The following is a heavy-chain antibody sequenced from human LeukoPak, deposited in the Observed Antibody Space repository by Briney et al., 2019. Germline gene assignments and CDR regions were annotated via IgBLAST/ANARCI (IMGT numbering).Heavy chain of an antibody. CDR1: GVSISSGGYS. D-gene: IGHD3-10*01. J-gene: IGHJ4*02. CDR2: IYYSGST. Sequence: PSETLSLTCIVSGVSISSGGYSCSWIRQPPGKGLEWIGYIYYSGSTYYNPSLKSRVTESVDTSKNQFSMKLSSVAAADTAVYYCASNMVRGVPYFDYWGQGTLVTVSS. V-gene: IGHV4-30-4*07. CDR3: ASNMVRGVPYFDY.